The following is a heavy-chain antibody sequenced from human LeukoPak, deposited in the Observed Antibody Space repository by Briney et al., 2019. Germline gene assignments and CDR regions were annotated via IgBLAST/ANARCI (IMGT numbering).Heavy chain of an antibody. D-gene: IGHD6-13*01. J-gene: IGHJ6*03. Sequence: SETLSLTCAVYGGSFSGYYWSWIRQPPGKGLEWIGEINHSGSTDYNPSLKSRLTISVDTSKNQFSLKLSSVTAADTAVYYCARLSSQQQQLVFQYYYYYYMDVWGKGTTVTISS. V-gene: IGHV4-34*01. CDR2: INHSGST. CDR1: GGSFSGYY. CDR3: ARLSSQQQQLVFQYYYYYYMDV.